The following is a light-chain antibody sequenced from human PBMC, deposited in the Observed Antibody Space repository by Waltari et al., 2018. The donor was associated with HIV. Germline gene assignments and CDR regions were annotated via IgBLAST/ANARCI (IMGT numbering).Light chain of an antibody. Sequence: QSALTQPASVSGSPGQSITISCTGTSSDVGSYNLVSWYQQHPGKAPKLMIYEVSKRPSGVSNRFAASKSANTASRTISGLQAEDEADYYCCSYAGSNTHVFGTGTKVTVL. J-gene: IGLJ1*01. CDR2: EVS. V-gene: IGLV2-23*02. CDR3: CSYAGSNTHV. CDR1: SSDVGSYNL.